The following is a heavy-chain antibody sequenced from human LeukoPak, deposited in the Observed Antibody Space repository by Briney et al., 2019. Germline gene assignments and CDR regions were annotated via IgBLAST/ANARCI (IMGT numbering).Heavy chain of an antibody. Sequence: GRSLRLSCAASGFTFSSYAMHWVRQAPGKGLEWVAVISYDGSNKYYADSVKGRFTISRDNSKNTLYLQMNSLRAEDTAVYYCARVLYSSGWYSLDYWGQGTLVTVSS. CDR3: ARVLYSSGWYSLDY. V-gene: IGHV3-30-3*01. J-gene: IGHJ4*02. CDR1: GFTFSSYA. D-gene: IGHD6-19*01. CDR2: ISYDGSNK.